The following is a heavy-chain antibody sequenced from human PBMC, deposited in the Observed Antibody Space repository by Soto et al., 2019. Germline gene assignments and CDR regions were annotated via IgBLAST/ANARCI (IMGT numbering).Heavy chain of an antibody. J-gene: IGHJ3*01. CDR3: AKSRGSGTYYNPFDAFDV. CDR1: GFTFNNYA. Sequence: GGSLRLSCAASGFTFNNYALTWVRQAPGKGLEWVSGISGSGGGTYNADSVKGRFTISRDNSKNTVYVQMNSLRADDTAVYYCAKSRGSGTYYNPFDAFDVWGQGTMVTVSS. CDR2: ISGSGGGT. D-gene: IGHD3-10*01. V-gene: IGHV3-23*01.